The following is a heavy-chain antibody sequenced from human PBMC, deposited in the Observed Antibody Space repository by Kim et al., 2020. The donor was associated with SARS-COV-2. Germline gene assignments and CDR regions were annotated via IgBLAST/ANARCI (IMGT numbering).Heavy chain of an antibody. V-gene: IGHV4-39*07. CDR1: GGSISSSSYY. CDR2: IYYSGST. CDR3: ARDLMITFGGVIVNDY. D-gene: IGHD3-16*02. J-gene: IGHJ4*02. Sequence: SETLSLTCTVSGGSISSSSYYWGWIRQPPGKGLEWIGSIYYSGSTYYNPSLKSRVTISVDTSKNQFSLKLSSVTAADTAVYYCARDLMITFGGVIVNDYWGQGTLVTVSS.